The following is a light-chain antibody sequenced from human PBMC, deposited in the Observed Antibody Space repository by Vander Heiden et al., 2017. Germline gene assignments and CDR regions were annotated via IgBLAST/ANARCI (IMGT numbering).Light chain of an antibody. J-gene: IGKJ2*01. CDR2: WAS. Sequence: DIVMPQFSDYLAVSLGERATINCKSSQSVLYSSNNKNYLAWYQQKPGQPPKLLIYWASTRESGVPDRFSGSGSGTDFTLTISSLQAEDVAVYYCQQYYSTPRTFGQGTKLETK. V-gene: IGKV4-1*01. CDR3: QQYYSTPRT. CDR1: QSVLYSSNNKNY.